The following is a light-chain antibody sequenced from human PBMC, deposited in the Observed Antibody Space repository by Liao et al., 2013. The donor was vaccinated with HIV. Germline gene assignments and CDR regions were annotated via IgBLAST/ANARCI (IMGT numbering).Light chain of an antibody. CDR3: QAWDSSTAYV. J-gene: IGLJ1*01. Sequence: SYELTQPPSVSVSPGQTATITCSGDTLDDKYAFWYQQRPGQSPVLVMYEDSQRPSGIPERFSGSTSGNTATLTISETQAVDEADYYCQAWDSSTAYVFGSGTKLAVL. CDR1: TLDDKY. CDR2: EDS. V-gene: IGLV3-1*01.